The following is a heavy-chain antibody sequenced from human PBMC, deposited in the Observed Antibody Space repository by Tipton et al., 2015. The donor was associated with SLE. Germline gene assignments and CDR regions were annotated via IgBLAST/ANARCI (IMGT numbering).Heavy chain of an antibody. J-gene: IGHJ4*02. V-gene: IGHV3-64*04. CDR2: ISSNGGST. Sequence: SLRLSCSASGFTFSSYAMHWVRQAPGKGLEYVSAISSNGGSTYYADSVKGRFTISRDNAKNSLYLQMNSLRAEDTAVYYCARVTVAGYFDYWGQGTLVTVSS. D-gene: IGHD6-19*01. CDR1: GFTFSSYA. CDR3: ARVTVAGYFDY.